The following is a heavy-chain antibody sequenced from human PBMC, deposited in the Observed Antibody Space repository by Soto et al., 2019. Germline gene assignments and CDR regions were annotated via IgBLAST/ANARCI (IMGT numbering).Heavy chain of an antibody. V-gene: IGHV3-23*01. CDR3: ARGYYGSGSYSDGYGMDV. CDR1: GFTFSSYA. CDR2: ISGSGGST. D-gene: IGHD3-10*01. J-gene: IGHJ6*02. Sequence: GGSLRLSCAASGFTFSSYAMSWVRQAPGKGLEWVSAISGSGGSTYYADSVKGRFTISRDNAKNSLYLQMNSLRAEDTAVYYCARGYYGSGSYSDGYGMDVWGQGTTVTVSS.